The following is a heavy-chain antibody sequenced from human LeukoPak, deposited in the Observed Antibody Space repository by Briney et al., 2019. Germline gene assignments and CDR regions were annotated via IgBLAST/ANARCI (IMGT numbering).Heavy chain of an antibody. CDR3: ASENVLLWFGD. D-gene: IGHD3-10*01. CDR2: INPSSGGT. J-gene: IGHJ4*02. V-gene: IGHV1-2*02. Sequence: ASVKDSCKASGYTFTGYYMHWVRQAPGQGLEWMGWINPSSGGTNYAQKIQGRFNMTKHLFISTAYMEVSRLRSDDTAVYYCASENVLLWFGDWGQGTLVTVSS. CDR1: GYTFTGYY.